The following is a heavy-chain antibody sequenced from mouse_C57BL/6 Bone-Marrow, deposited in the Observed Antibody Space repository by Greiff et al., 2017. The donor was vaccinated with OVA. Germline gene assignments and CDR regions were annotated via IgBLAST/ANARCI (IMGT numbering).Heavy chain of an antibody. CDR2: IYPGDGDT. J-gene: IGHJ4*01. V-gene: IGHV1-82*01. CDR1: GYAFSSSW. D-gene: IGHD2-5*01. Sequence: VQVVESGPELVKPGASVKISCKASGYAFSSSWMNWVKQRPGKGLEWIGRIYPGDGDTNYNGKFKGKATLTADKSSSTAYMQLSSLTSEDSAVYFCARRTYSNYEDAMDYWGQGTSVTVSS. CDR3: ARRTYSNYEDAMDY.